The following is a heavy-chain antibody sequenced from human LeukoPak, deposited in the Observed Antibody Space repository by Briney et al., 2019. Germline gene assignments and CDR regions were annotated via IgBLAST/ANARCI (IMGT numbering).Heavy chain of an antibody. D-gene: IGHD3-10*02. V-gene: IGHV3-7*01. CDR1: GFTFSSYW. Sequence: PGGSLRLSCAASGFTFSSYWMSWVRQAPGKGLEWVANIKQDGSEKYYVDSVKGRFTISRDTSKNTLFLQMSSLTVEDTAVYYCTTFVALRAFDVWGQGTMVTVS. CDR2: IKQDGSEK. CDR3: TTFVALRAFDV. J-gene: IGHJ3*01.